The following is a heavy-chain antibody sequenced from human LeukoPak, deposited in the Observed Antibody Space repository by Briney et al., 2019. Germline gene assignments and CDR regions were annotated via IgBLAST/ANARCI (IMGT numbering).Heavy chain of an antibody. CDR1: GYTFARYY. D-gene: IGHD3-22*01. CDR2: INPSGGST. CDR3: ARGGYYDSSGSFDP. V-gene: IGHV1-46*01. J-gene: IGHJ5*02. Sequence: ASVKVSCKASGYTFARYYIHWVRQAPGQGLEWMGIINPSGGSTRYAQKFQGRVTMTRDTSTSTVYTELSSLRSDDTAVYYCARGGYYDSSGSFDPWGQGTLVTVSS.